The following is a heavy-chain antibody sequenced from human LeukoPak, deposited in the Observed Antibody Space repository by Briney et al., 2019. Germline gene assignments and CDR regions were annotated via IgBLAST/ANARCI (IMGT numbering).Heavy chain of an antibody. V-gene: IGHV1-18*01. CDR1: GYTFTSYG. J-gene: IGHJ4*02. CDR2: ISAYNGNT. CDR3: ARGDDYYDSSGYPDPLDY. Sequence: ASVKVSCKASGYTFTSYGISWVRQAPGQGLEWMGWISAYNGNTNYAQKLQGRVTMTTDTSTSTAYMELRSLRSDDTAVYYCARGDDYYDSSGYPDPLDYWGQGTLVTVSS. D-gene: IGHD3-22*01.